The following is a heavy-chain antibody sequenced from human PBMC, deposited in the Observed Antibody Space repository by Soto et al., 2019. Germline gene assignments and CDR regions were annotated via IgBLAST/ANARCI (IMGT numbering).Heavy chain of an antibody. V-gene: IGHV4-61*01. CDR1: GGSVSSGTYY. CDR2: ISNSGST. D-gene: IGHD2-15*01. CDR3: ARRNDGGNWLDP. Sequence: QVQLQESGPGLVKPSETLSLTCIVSGGSVSSGTYYWTWIRQPPGKGLEWIGYISNSGSTNYNPSLKSRVTLSADTSTHQFSLKLNSVTAADTAVYYCARRNDGGNWLDPWGQGTLVTVSS. J-gene: IGHJ5*02.